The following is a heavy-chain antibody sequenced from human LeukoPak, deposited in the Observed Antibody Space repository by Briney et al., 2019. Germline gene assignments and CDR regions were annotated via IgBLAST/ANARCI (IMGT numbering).Heavy chain of an antibody. CDR2: ISYDGSNK. J-gene: IGHJ4*02. Sequence: PGGSLRLSCAASGFTFSSYGMHWVRQAPGKGLEGVAVISYDGSNKYYADSVKGRFTISRDNSKNTLYLQMNSLRAEDTAVYYCAKEGYSSGWYFAYYFDYWGQGTLVTVSS. V-gene: IGHV3-30*18. CDR3: AKEGYSSGWYFAYYFDY. D-gene: IGHD6-19*01. CDR1: GFTFSSYG.